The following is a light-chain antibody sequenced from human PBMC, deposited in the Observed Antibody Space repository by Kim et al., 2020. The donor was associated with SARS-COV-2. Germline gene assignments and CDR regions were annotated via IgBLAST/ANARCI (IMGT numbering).Light chain of an antibody. Sequence: SYELTQPPSVSVSPGQTARITCSGDALPKQYAYWYQQKPGQAPVLVIYKDSERPSGIPERFSGSSSGTTVTLTINGVQAEDEADYYCQSADSSGTSLVFGGGTQLTVL. J-gene: IGLJ3*02. CDR2: KDS. V-gene: IGLV3-25*03. CDR3: QSADSSGTSLV. CDR1: ALPKQY.